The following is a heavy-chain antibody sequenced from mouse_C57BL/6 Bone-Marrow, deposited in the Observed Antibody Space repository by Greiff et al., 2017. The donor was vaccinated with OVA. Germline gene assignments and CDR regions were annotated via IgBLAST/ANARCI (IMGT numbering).Heavy chain of an antibody. D-gene: IGHD2-3*01. CDR2: IHPNSGST. CDR1: GYTFTSYW. Sequence: QVQLKQPGAELVKPGASVKLSCKASGYTFTSYWMHWVKQRPGQGLEWIGMIHPNSGSTNYNEKFKSKATLTVDKSSSTAYMQLSSLTSEDSAVYYCARDGYYVRFAYWGQGTLVTVSA. V-gene: IGHV1-64*01. J-gene: IGHJ3*01. CDR3: ARDGYYVRFAY.